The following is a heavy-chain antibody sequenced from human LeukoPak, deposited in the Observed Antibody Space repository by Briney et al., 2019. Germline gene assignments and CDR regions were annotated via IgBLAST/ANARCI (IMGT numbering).Heavy chain of an antibody. V-gene: IGHV3-33*06. Sequence: GGSLRLSCAASGFTFGSYGMHWVRQAPGKGLEWVAVIWYDGSNKYYADSVKGRFTISRDNSKNTLYLQMNSLRAEDTAVYYCAKSSRATVTTTPLDYWGQGTLVTVSS. D-gene: IGHD4-17*01. J-gene: IGHJ4*02. CDR3: AKSSRATVTTTPLDY. CDR2: IWYDGSNK. CDR1: GFTFGSYG.